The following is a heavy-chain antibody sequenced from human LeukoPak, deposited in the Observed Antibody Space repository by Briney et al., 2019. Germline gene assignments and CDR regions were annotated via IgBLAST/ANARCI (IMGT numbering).Heavy chain of an antibody. Sequence: ASVKVSCKTSGYTFTNYAIHWVRQAPGQSLEWMGWINPGNDNAKYSQKFQDRVTFTRDTSATTAFMELSSLRSEDTAVYYCAGDPYRARPTYGDYFDYWSQGTLVTVSS. CDR1: GYTFTNYA. CDR3: AGDPYRARPTYGDYFDY. CDR2: INPGNDNA. D-gene: IGHD4/OR15-4a*01. V-gene: IGHV1-3*01. J-gene: IGHJ4*02.